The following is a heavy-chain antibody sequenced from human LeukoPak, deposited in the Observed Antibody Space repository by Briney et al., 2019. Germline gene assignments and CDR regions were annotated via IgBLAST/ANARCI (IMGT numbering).Heavy chain of an antibody. CDR1: GASISSYY. Sequence: PSETLSLTCTVSGASISSYYWSWIRQPPGKGLEWIGYIYYSGSTNYNPSLKSRVTTSVDTSKNQFSLKLSSVTAADTAVYYCAGNYYGSGSYYSEDRYWGQGTLVTVSS. V-gene: IGHV4-59*08. CDR2: IYYSGST. J-gene: IGHJ4*02. D-gene: IGHD3-10*01. CDR3: AGNYYGSGSYYSEDRY.